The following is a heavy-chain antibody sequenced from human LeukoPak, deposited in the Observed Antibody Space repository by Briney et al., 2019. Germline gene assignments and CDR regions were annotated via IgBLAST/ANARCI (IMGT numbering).Heavy chain of an antibody. V-gene: IGHV3-7*01. CDR1: GFTFSSYG. Sequence: GGSLRLSCAASGFTFSSYGMSWVRQAPGKGLEWVANIKKDGSEKNYVDSVKGRFTIPRDNAKNSLYLQMNSLRAEDTAVYYCARGEGYWGHGTLVTVSS. J-gene: IGHJ4*01. CDR3: ARGEGY. CDR2: IKKDGSEK.